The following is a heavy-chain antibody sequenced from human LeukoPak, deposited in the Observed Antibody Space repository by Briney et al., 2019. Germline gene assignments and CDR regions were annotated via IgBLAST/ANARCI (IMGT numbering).Heavy chain of an antibody. CDR2: ISSSSSYI. D-gene: IGHD1-26*01. V-gene: IGHV3-21*01. CDR3: AREDSGWELTYYYYGMDV. J-gene: IGHJ6*02. Sequence: GGSLRLSCAASGFTFSSYSMNWVRQAPGKGLEWVSSISSSSSYIYYADSVKGRLTISRDNAKNSLYLQMNSLRAEDTAVYYCAREDSGWELTYYYYGMDVWGQGTTVTVSS. CDR1: GFTFSSYS.